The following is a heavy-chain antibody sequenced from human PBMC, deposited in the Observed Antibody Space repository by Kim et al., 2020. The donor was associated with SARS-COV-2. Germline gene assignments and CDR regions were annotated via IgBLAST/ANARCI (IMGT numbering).Heavy chain of an antibody. V-gene: IGHV4-39*01. CDR2: ISYSAKN. D-gene: IGHD6-13*01. Sequence: SETLSLTCTVSSGSISSNTYYWGWIRQPPGKGLEWIGSISYSAKNYYNPSLRSRVTISVDTSKNQFSLKLSSVTAADTAVYYCARLKADSSRFWGRPSLWSDPWGQGTLVTVSS. J-gene: IGHJ5*02. CDR1: SGSISSNTYY. CDR3: ARLKADSSRFWGRPSLWSDP.